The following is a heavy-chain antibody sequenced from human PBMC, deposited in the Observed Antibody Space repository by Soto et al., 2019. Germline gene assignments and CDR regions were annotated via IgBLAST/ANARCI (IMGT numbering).Heavy chain of an antibody. Sequence: PLEILSLTCAVYGGSFIGYYWSWIRQPPGKGLEWIGEINHSGSTNYNPSLKSRVTISVDTSKNQFSLKLSSVTAADTAVYYCARGGRGYYYYGMDVWGQGTTVTVSS. V-gene: IGHV4-34*01. J-gene: IGHJ6*02. CDR2: INHSGST. CDR1: GGSFIGYY. D-gene: IGHD3-10*01. CDR3: ARGGRGYYYYGMDV.